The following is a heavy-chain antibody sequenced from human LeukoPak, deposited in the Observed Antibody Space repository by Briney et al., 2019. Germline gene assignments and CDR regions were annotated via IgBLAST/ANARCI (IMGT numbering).Heavy chain of an antibody. J-gene: IGHJ6*02. Sequence: QPGGSLRLSCAASGFTFSSYGMNWVRQAPGKGLEWVSYISSSGSTIYYADSVKGRFTISRDNAKNSLYLQMNSLRAEDTAVYYCARRQAYYYDSSGYFYYYGMDVWGQGTTVTASS. D-gene: IGHD3-22*01. V-gene: IGHV3-48*03. CDR3: ARRQAYYYDSSGYFYYYGMDV. CDR2: ISSSGSTI. CDR1: GFTFSSYG.